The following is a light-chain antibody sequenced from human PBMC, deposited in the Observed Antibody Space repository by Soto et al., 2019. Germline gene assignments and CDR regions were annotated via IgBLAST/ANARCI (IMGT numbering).Light chain of an antibody. Sequence: QSALTQPPSASGSPGQSVTISCTGTSSDVDTYIYVSWYQHHPGKAPKLIIYEANKRPSGVPDRFSGSKSGDTASLTVSGLQAEDEADYYCGSYAGGNNPYVFGPGTKVTVL. J-gene: IGLJ1*01. CDR1: SSDVDTYIY. CDR3: GSYAGGNNPYV. V-gene: IGLV2-8*01. CDR2: EAN.